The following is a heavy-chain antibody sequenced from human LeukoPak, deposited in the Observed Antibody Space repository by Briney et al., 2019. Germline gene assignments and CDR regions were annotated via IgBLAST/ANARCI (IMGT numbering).Heavy chain of an antibody. CDR1: GFTFSRYA. Sequence: GGSLRLSCAASGFTFSRYAMRWVRQAPGKGLEWVSTISNSGGSTYYADSVKGRFTISRDNSKNTLYLQMNSLRAEDTAVYYCARGDGYRAAGIRGDYWGQGTLVTVSS. J-gene: IGHJ4*02. CDR3: ARGDGYRAAGIRGDY. V-gene: IGHV3-23*01. D-gene: IGHD5-24*01. CDR2: ISNSGGST.